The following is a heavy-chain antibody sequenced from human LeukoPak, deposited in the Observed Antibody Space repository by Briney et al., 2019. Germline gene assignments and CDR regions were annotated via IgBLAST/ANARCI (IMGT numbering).Heavy chain of an antibody. CDR1: GFTFSSYA. CDR2: LSIGGSRT. D-gene: IGHD6-19*01. J-gene: IGHJ4*02. Sequence: GGSLRLSCAASGFTFSSYAMSWVRQAPGKGLEWVSSLSIGGSRTYYADSVKGRFTISRDNSKNTLYLQMNSLRAEDTAVYYCAIQRRVAGTKDWGQGTLVTVSS. CDR3: AIQRRVAGTKD. V-gene: IGHV3-23*01.